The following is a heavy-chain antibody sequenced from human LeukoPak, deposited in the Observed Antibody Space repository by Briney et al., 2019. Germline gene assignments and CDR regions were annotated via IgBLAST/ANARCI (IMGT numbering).Heavy chain of an antibody. CDR2: IYDSGIT. D-gene: IGHD7-27*01. Sequence: SETLSLTCAVSGGSINSGGYSWSWLRQPPGTGLEWIGYIYDSGITYYNPSLKSRVTISVDRSKNQFSLKLSSVTAADTAMYYCAGSGDYYFDYWGQGTLVTVSS. CDR3: AGSGDYYFDY. V-gene: IGHV4-30-2*01. J-gene: IGHJ4*02. CDR1: GGSINSGGYS.